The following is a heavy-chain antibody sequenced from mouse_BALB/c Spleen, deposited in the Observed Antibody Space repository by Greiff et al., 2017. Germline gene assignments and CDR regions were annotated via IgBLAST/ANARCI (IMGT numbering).Heavy chain of an antibody. Sequence: VKLMESGGGLVKPGGSLKLSCAASGFAFSSYDMSWVRQTPEKRLEWVAYISSGGGSTYYPDTVKGRFTISRDNAKNTLYLQMSSLKSEDTAMYYCARQGSYYYGSRYFDVWGAGTTVTVSS. CDR3: ARQGSYYYGSRYFDV. CDR2: ISSGGGST. CDR1: GFAFSSYD. V-gene: IGHV5-12-1*01. J-gene: IGHJ1*01. D-gene: IGHD1-1*01.